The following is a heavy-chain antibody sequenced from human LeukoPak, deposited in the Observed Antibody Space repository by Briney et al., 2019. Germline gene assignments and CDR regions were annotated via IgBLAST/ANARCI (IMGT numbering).Heavy chain of an antibody. CDR1: GFTFSSYA. J-gene: IGHJ4*02. V-gene: IGHV3-30-3*01. D-gene: IGHD3-10*01. Sequence: GGSLRLSCAASGFTFSSYAMHWVRQAPGKGLEWVAVISYDGSNKYYADSVKGRFTISRDNSKNTLYLQMNSLRAEDTAVYYCARDHRGVRDYFDYWGQGTLVTISS. CDR3: ARDHRGVRDYFDY. CDR2: ISYDGSNK.